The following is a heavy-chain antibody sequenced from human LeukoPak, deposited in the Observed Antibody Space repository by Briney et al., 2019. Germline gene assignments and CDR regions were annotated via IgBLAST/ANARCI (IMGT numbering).Heavy chain of an antibody. Sequence: PGGSLRLSCAASGFTFSSYSMNWVRQAPGKGLEWVSSISSSSSYILYADSVKGRFTISRDDAKNSLYLQMNSLTAEDTAVYYCARVKSSNWGFDPWGQGTLVTVSS. CDR3: ARVKSSNWGFDP. CDR2: ISSSSSYI. J-gene: IGHJ5*02. D-gene: IGHD6-13*01. CDR1: GFTFSSYS. V-gene: IGHV3-21*01.